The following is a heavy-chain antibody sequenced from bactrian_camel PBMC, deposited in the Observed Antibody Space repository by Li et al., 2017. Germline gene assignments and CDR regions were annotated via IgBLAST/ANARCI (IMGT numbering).Heavy chain of an antibody. CDR1: TKSRNC. V-gene: IGHV3S1*01. J-gene: IGHJ4*01. Sequence: QVQLVESGGDSVQAGGSLRLSCKYTKSRNCMGWFRQAPGKEREGVARISTFGYSQFYADSVKGRFTISKDIAENTLYLQMNSLKPEDTAVYYCAADLGWCGSRPLQREFRNWGQGTQVTVS. CDR2: ISTFGYSQ. CDR3: AADLGWCGSRPLQREFRN. D-gene: IGHD2*01.